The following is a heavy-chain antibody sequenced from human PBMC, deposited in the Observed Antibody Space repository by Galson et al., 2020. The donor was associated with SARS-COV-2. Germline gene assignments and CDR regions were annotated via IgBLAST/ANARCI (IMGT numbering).Heavy chain of an antibody. CDR2: ISWNSGGI. Sequence: GGSLRLSCAASGFTFDDYAMHWVRQAPGKGLAWVSGISWNSGGIGYADSVKGRFTISRDNAKNSLYLQMNSLRAEDTALYYCAKDISPITSGLDYWGQGTLVTVSS. D-gene: IGHD3-10*01. CDR1: GFTFDDYA. V-gene: IGHV3-9*01. CDR3: AKDISPITSGLDY. J-gene: IGHJ4*02.